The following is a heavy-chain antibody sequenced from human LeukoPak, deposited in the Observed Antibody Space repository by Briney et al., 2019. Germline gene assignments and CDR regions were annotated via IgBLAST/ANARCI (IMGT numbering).Heavy chain of an antibody. D-gene: IGHD5-12*01. CDR1: GFTFSSDA. CDR3: ARSRWAYSGPDY. Sequence: PGGSLRLSCAASGFTFSSDAMSWVRQAPGKGLEWVSAISGSSSTIYYADSVKGRFTISRDNAKNSLYLQMNSLRAEDTAVYYCARSRWAYSGPDYWGQGTLVTVSS. CDR2: ISGSSSTI. V-gene: IGHV3-48*01. J-gene: IGHJ4*02.